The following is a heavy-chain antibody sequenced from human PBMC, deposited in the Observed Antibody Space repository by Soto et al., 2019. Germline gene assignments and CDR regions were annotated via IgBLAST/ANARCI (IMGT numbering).Heavy chain of an antibody. CDR1: GFTFSSYS. CDR3: ARVQYGDYGPGAFDI. J-gene: IGHJ3*02. Sequence: GGSLRLSCAASGFTFSSYSMNWVRQAPGKGLEWVSYISSSSSTIYYADSVKGRFTISRDNAKNSLYLQMNSLRAEDTAVYYCARVQYGDYGPGAFDIWGQGTMVTVSS. V-gene: IGHV3-48*01. D-gene: IGHD4-17*01. CDR2: ISSSSSTI.